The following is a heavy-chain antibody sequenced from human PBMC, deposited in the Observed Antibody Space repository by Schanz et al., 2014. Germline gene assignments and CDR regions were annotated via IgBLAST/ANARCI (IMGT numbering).Heavy chain of an antibody. Sequence: QVQLVESGGGLVKPGGSLRLSCAASGFSFSGSGMHWIRQAPGKGLEWVSFVGSGRSAYTEYADSVKGRFTISRDDAKNSLYLQMNSLRAEDTALYYCAKDRQTTVNRVGYYYGMDVWGQGTTVTVSS. CDR2: VGSGRSAYT. D-gene: IGHD4-4*01. V-gene: IGHV3-11*05. CDR1: GFSFSGSG. CDR3: AKDRQTTVNRVGYYYGMDV. J-gene: IGHJ6*02.